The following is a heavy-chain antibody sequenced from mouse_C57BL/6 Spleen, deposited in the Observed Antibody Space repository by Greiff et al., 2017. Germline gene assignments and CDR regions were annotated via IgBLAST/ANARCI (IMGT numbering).Heavy chain of an antibody. J-gene: IGHJ4*01. CDR1: GYTFTDYN. V-gene: IGHV1-18*01. D-gene: IGHD1-1*01. CDR2: INPNNGGT. Sequence: EVQRVESGPELVKPGASVKIPCKASGYTFTDYNMDWVKQSHGKSLEWIGDINPNNGGTIYNQKFKGKATLTVDKSSSTAYMELRSLTSEDTAVYYCARGKLLRQWAMDYWGQGTSVTVSS. CDR3: ARGKLLRQWAMDY.